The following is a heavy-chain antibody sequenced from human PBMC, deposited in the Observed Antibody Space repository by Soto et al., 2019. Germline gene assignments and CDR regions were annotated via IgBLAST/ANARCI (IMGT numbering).Heavy chain of an antibody. CDR2: IYHSGTT. V-gene: IGHV4-59*01. CDR3: ARDMPYAAGSLAGCDY. Sequence: PSETLSLTCTVSGDSITGSYWILIRHPPLKTLEWIGYIYHSGTTTYNPSLKSRVSISVDTSKNQFSLRLTSVIAADTAVYYCARDMPYAAGSLAGCDYWGQGILVTVSS. D-gene: IGHD1-26*01. CDR1: GDSITGSY. J-gene: IGHJ4*02.